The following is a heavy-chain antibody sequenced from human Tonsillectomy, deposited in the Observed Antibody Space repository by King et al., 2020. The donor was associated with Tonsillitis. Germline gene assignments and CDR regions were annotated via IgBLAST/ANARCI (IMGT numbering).Heavy chain of an antibody. CDR3: ASGSSGYYNWFDP. V-gene: IGHV4-59*01. Sequence: QLQESGPGLVKPSETLSLTCTVSGGSISSYYWSWIRQPPGKGLEWIVYIYYTGSTNYNPSLKSGVTISVDTSKNQFSLKLSSVTAADTAVYYCASGSSGYYNWFDPWGQGTLVTVSS. D-gene: IGHD3-22*01. J-gene: IGHJ5*02. CDR2: IYYTGST. CDR1: GGSISSYY.